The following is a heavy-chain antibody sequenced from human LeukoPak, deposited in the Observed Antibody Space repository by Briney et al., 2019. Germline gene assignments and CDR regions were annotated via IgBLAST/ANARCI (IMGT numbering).Heavy chain of an antibody. D-gene: IGHD1-26*01. CDR3: AKGYGWEPSNYYYYMAV. J-gene: IGHJ6*03. CDR2: ISSRSSYI. CDR1: GFTFSSYA. V-gene: IGHV3-21*01. Sequence: GGSLRLSCAASGFTFSSYAMSWVRQAPGKGLEWVSSISSRSSYIYYADSVKGRFTISRDNSKNTLYLQMNSLRAEDTAVYYCAKGYGWEPSNYYYYMAVWGKGTTVTISS.